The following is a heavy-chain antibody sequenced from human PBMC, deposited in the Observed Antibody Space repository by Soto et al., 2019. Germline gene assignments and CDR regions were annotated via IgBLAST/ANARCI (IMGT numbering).Heavy chain of an antibody. J-gene: IGHJ5*02. Sequence: SETLSLTCTVSGGTISNYYWSWIRQPPGKGLEWIGYIYYSGSTNYNPSLKSRVTISVDTSKNQFSLKLSSVTAADTAVYYCARDWNRYCISTSCYRWFEPWGQGTLVTVSS. CDR2: IYYSGST. V-gene: IGHV4-59*01. CDR3: ARDWNRYCISTSCYRWFEP. D-gene: IGHD2-2*01. CDR1: GGTISNYY.